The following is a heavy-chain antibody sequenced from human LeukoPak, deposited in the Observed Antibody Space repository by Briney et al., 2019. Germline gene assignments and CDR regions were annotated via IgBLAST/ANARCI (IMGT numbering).Heavy chain of an antibody. CDR2: IYHGCNT. CDR1: GGPIISTNYY. CDR3: VRDARCSGGSCYFYYYYYMDV. D-gene: IGHD2-15*01. J-gene: IGHJ6*03. Sequence: SETLSLTCAVSGGPIISTNYYWGWIRQPPGEWLEWIVVIYHGCNTYFRPALKSLFRTSIDTSKSLFSLTLTSVTAADTAVYYCVRDARCSGGSCYFYYYYYMDVWGKGTTVTVSS. V-gene: IGHV4-39*07.